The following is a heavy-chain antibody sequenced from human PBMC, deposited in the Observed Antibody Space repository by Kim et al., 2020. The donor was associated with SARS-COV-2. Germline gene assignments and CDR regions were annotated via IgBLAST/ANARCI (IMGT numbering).Heavy chain of an antibody. CDR3: ARDEDFADY. Sequence: GGSLRLSCAASGFTFSSYAMHWVRQAPGKGLEWVAVISYDGSNKYYADSVKGRFTISRDNSKNTLYLQMNSLRAEDTAVYYCARDEDFADYWGQGTLVTVSS. V-gene: IGHV3-30*04. J-gene: IGHJ4*02. CDR2: ISYDGSNK. CDR1: GFTFSSYA. D-gene: IGHD2-15*01.